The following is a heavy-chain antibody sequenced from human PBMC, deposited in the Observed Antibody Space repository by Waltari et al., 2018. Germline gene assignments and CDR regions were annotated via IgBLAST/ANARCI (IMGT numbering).Heavy chain of an antibody. V-gene: IGHV4-34*01. CDR3: ARGVRLTYYDFWSGYGGRLGYFDY. Sequence: QVQLQQWGAGRLKPSETLSLTCAVYGGSFSGSYWSWIRQPPGKGLEWIGEINHSGSTNYNPSLKSRVTISVDTSKNQFSLKLSSVTAADTAVYYCARGVRLTYYDFWSGYGGRLGYFDYWGQGTLVTVSS. CDR2: INHSGST. CDR1: GGSFSGSY. J-gene: IGHJ4*02. D-gene: IGHD3-3*01.